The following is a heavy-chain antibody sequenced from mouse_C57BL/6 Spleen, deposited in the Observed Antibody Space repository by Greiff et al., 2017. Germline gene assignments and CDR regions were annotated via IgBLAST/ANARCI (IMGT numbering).Heavy chain of an antibody. CDR2: INPNNGGT. Sequence: VQLKQSGPELVKPGASVKIPCKASGYTFTDYNMDWVKQSHGKSLEWIGDINPNNGGTIYNQKFKGKATLTVDKSSSTAYMELRSLTSEDTAVYYCARSGDGYPYFDYWGQGTTLTVSS. J-gene: IGHJ2*01. V-gene: IGHV1-18*01. D-gene: IGHD2-3*01. CDR3: ARSGDGYPYFDY. CDR1: GYTFTDYN.